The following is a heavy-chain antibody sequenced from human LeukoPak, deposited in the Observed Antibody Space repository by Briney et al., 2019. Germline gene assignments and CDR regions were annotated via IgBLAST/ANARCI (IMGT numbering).Heavy chain of an antibody. Sequence: GGSLRLSCAASGFTFSSYAMHWVRQAPGKGLEWVSGISWNSGSIGYADSVKGRFTISRDNAKNSLYLQMNSLRAEDTALYYCAKAGPEPYNRLANYWGQGTLVTVSS. CDR1: GFTFSSYA. CDR3: AKAGPEPYNRLANY. J-gene: IGHJ4*02. CDR2: ISWNSGSI. V-gene: IGHV3-9*01. D-gene: IGHD1-14*01.